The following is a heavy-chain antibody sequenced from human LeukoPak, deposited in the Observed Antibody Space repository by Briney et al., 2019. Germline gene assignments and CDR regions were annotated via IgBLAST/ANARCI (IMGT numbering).Heavy chain of an antibody. Sequence: SETLSLTCTVSGYSISSGYYWGWIRQPPGKGLEWIGSIYHSGSTYYNPSLKSRVTISVDTSKNQFSLKLSSVTAADTAVYYCARVDRGLPTYYFDYWGQGTLVTVSS. CDR2: IYHSGST. CDR3: ARVDRGLPTYYFDY. V-gene: IGHV4-38-2*02. D-gene: IGHD2-15*01. J-gene: IGHJ4*02. CDR1: GYSISSGYY.